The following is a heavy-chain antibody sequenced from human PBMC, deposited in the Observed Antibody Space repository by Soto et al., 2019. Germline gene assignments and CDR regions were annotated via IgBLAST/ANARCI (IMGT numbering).Heavy chain of an antibody. Sequence: QVQLQQWGAGLLKPSETLSLTCAVYGGSFSGYYWSWIRQPPGKGLEWIGEINHSGSTNYNPSLKSRVTISVDTAKNHFPLKLSSVTAADTAVYYWARGRQGHPRARFDPWGQGTLVTVSS. CDR2: INHSGST. J-gene: IGHJ5*02. CDR1: GGSFSGYY. CDR3: ARGRQGHPRARFDP. V-gene: IGHV4-34*01.